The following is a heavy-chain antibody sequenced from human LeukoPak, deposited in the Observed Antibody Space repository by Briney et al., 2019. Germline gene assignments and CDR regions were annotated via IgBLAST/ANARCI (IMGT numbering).Heavy chain of an antibody. CDR3: ARTDRQYSGGTEDY. J-gene: IGHJ4*02. V-gene: IGHV3-48*04. Sequence: GGSLRLSCAASGFTFSIYSMNWVRQAPGKGREWVSYISASSGTIYYADSVKDRFTISRDNAKNSLYLQMNSLRAEDTAVYYCARTDRQYSGGTEDYWGQGTLVTVSS. CDR1: GFTFSIYS. D-gene: IGHD5-12*01. CDR2: ISASSGTI.